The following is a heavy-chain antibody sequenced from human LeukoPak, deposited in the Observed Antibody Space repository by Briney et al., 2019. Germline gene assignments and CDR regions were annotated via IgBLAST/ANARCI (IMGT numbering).Heavy chain of an antibody. J-gene: IGHJ6*02. CDR3: ARSIRIAAAGVNYYYGMDV. D-gene: IGHD6-13*01. CDR2: IYPGDSDT. CDR1: GYSFTSYW. Sequence: GESLQISCKGSGYSFTSYWIGWVRQMPGKGLEWMGIIYPGDSDTRYSPSFQGQVTISADKSISTAYLQWSSLKASDTAMYYCARSIRIAAAGVNYYYGMDVWGQGTTVTVSS. V-gene: IGHV5-51*01.